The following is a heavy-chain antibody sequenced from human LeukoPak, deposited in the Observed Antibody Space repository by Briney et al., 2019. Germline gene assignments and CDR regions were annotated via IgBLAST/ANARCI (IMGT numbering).Heavy chain of an antibody. CDR1: GFTFSSHA. Sequence: GGSLRLSRAASGFTFSSHALSWVRQAPGKGIEWVSSLSGSGYNTYYADSVKGRFTISRDNSKNTVYLQMNSLRAEDTAVYYCAKDPYGTRYFDYWGQGTLVTVSS. J-gene: IGHJ4*02. V-gene: IGHV3-23*01. D-gene: IGHD2-2*01. CDR3: AKDPYGTRYFDY. CDR2: LSGSGYNT.